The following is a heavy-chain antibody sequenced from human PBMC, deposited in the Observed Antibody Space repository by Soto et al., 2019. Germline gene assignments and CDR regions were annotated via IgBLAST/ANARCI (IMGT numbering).Heavy chain of an antibody. V-gene: IGHV6-1*01. CDR1: GDSVSSNNAA. J-gene: IGHJ2*01. CDR3: ARAKLIESRLMWSLDL. D-gene: IGHD6-6*01. Sequence: SQTPSLICAIPGDSVSSNNAAWHWIRQSPSRGLEWLGRTYYRSKWYNDYAMSVKGRITINPDTSKDHFSLQLNSVTPEDTAVYFYARAKLIESRLMWSLDLWGRGTLVTVSS. CDR2: TYYRSKWYN.